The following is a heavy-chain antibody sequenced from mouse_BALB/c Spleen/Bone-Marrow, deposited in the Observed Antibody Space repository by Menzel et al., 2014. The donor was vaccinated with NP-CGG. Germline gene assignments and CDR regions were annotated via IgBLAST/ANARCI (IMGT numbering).Heavy chain of an antibody. V-gene: IGHV2-9*02. Sequence: VQLVESGPGLVAPSQSLSITCTVSGFSLTSYGVHWVRQPPGKGLEWLGVIWAGGSTNYNSALMSRLSISKDTSKSQVFLKMNNLQTDDTAMYYCAREIYYGNYAWFAYWGQGTLVTVSA. D-gene: IGHD2-1*01. CDR3: AREIYYGNYAWFAY. CDR1: GFSLTSYG. J-gene: IGHJ3*01. CDR2: IWAGGST.